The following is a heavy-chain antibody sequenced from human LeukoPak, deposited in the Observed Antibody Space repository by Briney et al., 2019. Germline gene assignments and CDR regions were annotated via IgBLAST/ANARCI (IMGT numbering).Heavy chain of an antibody. D-gene: IGHD3-22*01. CDR2: INPDGSTS. J-gene: IGHJ5*02. V-gene: IGHV3-74*01. CDR1: GFTFSRYW. Sequence: GGSLRLSCAASGFTFSRYWIRWVRQAPGKGLEWVSRINPDGSTSTYADSVKGRFTISRDNAKNTLYLQMNSLRAEDTAMYYCARVLSGSWDWFDPWGQGTLVTVSS. CDR3: ARVLSGSWDWFDP.